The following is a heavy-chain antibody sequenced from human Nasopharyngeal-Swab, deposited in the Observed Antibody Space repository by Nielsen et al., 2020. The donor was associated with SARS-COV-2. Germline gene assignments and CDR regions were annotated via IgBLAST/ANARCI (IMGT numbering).Heavy chain of an antibody. CDR1: GYSFTSYW. V-gene: IGHV5-10-1*01. CDR3: ARRAYCSGGSCYSPYYYCMDV. CDR2: IDPSDSYT. J-gene: IGHJ6*03. D-gene: IGHD2-15*01. Sequence: GESLKISCKGSGYSFTSYWISWVRQMPGKGLEWMGRIDPSDSYTNYSPSFQGHVTISADKSISTAYLQWSSLKASDTAMYYCARRAYCSGGSCYSPYYYCMDVWGKGTTVTVSS.